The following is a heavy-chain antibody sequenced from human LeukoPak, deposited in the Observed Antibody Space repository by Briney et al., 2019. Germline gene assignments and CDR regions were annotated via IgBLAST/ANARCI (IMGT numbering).Heavy chain of an antibody. V-gene: IGHV4-59*01. CDR2: IYYSGST. D-gene: IGHD6-6*01. CDR1: GGSISSYY. J-gene: IGHJ4*02. CDR3: AREMYSSSSAFDY. Sequence: SETLSLTCTVSGGSISSYYWSWIRQPAGKGLEWIGYIYYSGSTNYNPSLKSRVTISVDTSKNQFSLKLSSVTAADTAVYYCAREMYSSSSAFDYWGQGTLVTVSS.